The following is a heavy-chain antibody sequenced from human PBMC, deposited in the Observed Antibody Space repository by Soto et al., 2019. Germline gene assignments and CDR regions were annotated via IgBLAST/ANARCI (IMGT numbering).Heavy chain of an antibody. J-gene: IGHJ4*02. CDR3: VRTRDRHTSIDF. V-gene: IGHV4-59*01. Sequence: SETLSLTCTVSGGSISSYYWSWIRQPPGKGLEWIGYIYYSGSTNYNPSLKSRVTISVDTSKNQFSLKLSSVTAADTAVYYCVRTRDRHTSIDFRGPAILVTVS. CDR2: IYYSGST. CDR1: GGSISSYY.